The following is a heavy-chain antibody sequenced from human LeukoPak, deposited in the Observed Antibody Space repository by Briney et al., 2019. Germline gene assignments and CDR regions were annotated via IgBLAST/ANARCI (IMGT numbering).Heavy chain of an antibody. V-gene: IGHV3-48*04. J-gene: IGHJ5*02. Sequence: PGRSLRLSCAASGFTFSIYGMNWVRQAPGKGLEWISYINDSGKTRYYADSVKGRFTISRDNAKNSLYLQMNSLRAEDTAVYYCVRDHSGWSLDPWGQGTLVTVSS. CDR3: VRDHSGWSLDP. D-gene: IGHD6-19*01. CDR1: GFTFSIYG. CDR2: INDSGKTR.